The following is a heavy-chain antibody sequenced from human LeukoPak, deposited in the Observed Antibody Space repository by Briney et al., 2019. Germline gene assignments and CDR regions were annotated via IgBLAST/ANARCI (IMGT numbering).Heavy chain of an antibody. CDR3: ARDLHSSGWDY. V-gene: IGHV1-46*01. CDR2: INPSGGST. Sequence: ASVKVSCKTSGYTFTRYAVNWVRQAPGQGLEWMGIINPSGGSTSYAQKFQGRVTMTRDMSTSTVYMELSSLRSEDTAVYYCARDLHSSGWDYWGQGTLVTVSS. D-gene: IGHD6-19*01. J-gene: IGHJ4*02. CDR1: GYTFTRYA.